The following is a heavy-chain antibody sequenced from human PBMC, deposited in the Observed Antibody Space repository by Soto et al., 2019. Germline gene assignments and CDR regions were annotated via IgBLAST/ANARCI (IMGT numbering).Heavy chain of an antibody. J-gene: IGHJ6*02. Sequence: SVTLCVTCSVAGGSIISSNYCWAWIRQPPGKGLEWIGGIYHTGETYYNPSLTPRVTLSVDTSKNQFSLILNSVTAADTAVYYCAREGITMVRGVLNTTYYYGMDVWGQGTTVTVSS. CDR3: AREGITMVRGVLNTTYYYGMDV. V-gene: IGHV4-39*02. D-gene: IGHD3-10*01. CDR2: IYHTGET. CDR1: GGSIISSNYC.